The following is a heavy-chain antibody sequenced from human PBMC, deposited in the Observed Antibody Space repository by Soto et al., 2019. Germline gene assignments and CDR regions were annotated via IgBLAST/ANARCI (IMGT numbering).Heavy chain of an antibody. CDR3: ARGIGYSAQDY. J-gene: IGHJ4*02. Sequence: AQLLESGGGLVQPGGSLRLSCAASGFTFSIYAMSWVRQAPGKGLEWVSRISSDASSTSYADSVKGRFTISRDNAKNTLYLQMDSLRADDTAVYYCARGIGYSAQDYWGQGTLVTVSS. D-gene: IGHD1-1*01. CDR1: GFTFSIYA. V-gene: IGHV3-74*02. CDR2: ISSDASST.